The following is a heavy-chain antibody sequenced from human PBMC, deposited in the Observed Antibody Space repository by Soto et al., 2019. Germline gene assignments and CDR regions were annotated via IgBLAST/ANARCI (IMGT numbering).Heavy chain of an antibody. CDR1: GFTFSSYG. V-gene: IGHV3-30*18. CDR2: ISYDGSNK. Sequence: GGSLRLSCAASGFTFSSYGMHWVRQAPGKGLEWVAVISYDGSNKYYADSVKGRFTISRDNSKNTLYLQMNSLRAEDTAVYYCAKPSGRFYSSGWYFDYWGQGTLVTVSS. D-gene: IGHD6-19*01. CDR3: AKPSGRFYSSGWYFDY. J-gene: IGHJ4*02.